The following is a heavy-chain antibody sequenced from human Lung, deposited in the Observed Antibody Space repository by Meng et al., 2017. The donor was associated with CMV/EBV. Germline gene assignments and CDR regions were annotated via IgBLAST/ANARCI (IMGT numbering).Heavy chain of an antibody. Sequence: QVQLQQWGAGLLKPSETLSLTCAVYGGSFSGYYWSWIRQPPGKGLEWIGEINHSGSTNYNPSLKSRVTISVDTSKNQFSLKLSSVTAADTAVYYCAREGGAGSTQRGWFDPWGQGTLVTVSS. J-gene: IGHJ5*02. V-gene: IGHV4-34*01. CDR2: INHSGST. D-gene: IGHD3-10*01. CDR1: GGSFSGYY. CDR3: AREGGAGSTQRGWFDP.